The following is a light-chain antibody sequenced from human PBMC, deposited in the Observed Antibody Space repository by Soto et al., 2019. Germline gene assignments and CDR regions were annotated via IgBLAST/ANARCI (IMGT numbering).Light chain of an antibody. J-gene: IGKJ1*01. CDR2: GAS. V-gene: IGKV3-15*01. Sequence: EIVMTQSPATLSVSPGERATLSCRASQSVDSKLAWYQQKPGQGPRLLIYGASSRATGIPARFSGSGSGTEFTLTISSLQSEDFAVYYWQHYSTSLWTFGQGTKVEIK. CDR1: QSVDSK. CDR3: QHYSTSLWT.